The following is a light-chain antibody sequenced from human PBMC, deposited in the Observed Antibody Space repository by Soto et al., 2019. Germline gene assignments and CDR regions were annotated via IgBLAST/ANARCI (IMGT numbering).Light chain of an antibody. CDR2: GAS. CDR3: QQYNNWPPFT. CDR1: QSVSSN. Sequence: EIVMTQSPATLSLSPGERATLSCRASQSVSSNLAWYQQKPGQAPRLLIYGASTRATGIPARFSGSGSGTDFTLTISSLQSEDFAVYYCQQYNNWPPFTFGPGTKVDIK. V-gene: IGKV3-15*01. J-gene: IGKJ3*01.